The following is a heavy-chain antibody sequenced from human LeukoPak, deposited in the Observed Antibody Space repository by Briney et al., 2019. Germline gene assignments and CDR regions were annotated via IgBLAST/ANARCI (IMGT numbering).Heavy chain of an antibody. Sequence: SETLSLTCTVSGGSIRSYYWSWIRQPAGKGLDWIGRIYTSGCTNYNPSLESRVTMSVDTSKNQFSLKLSSVTAADTAVYYCARISDCSSSSCPYYYYMDVWGKGTTVTVSS. D-gene: IGHD2-2*01. CDR2: IYTSGCT. CDR3: ARISDCSSSSCPYYYYMDV. V-gene: IGHV4-4*07. J-gene: IGHJ6*03. CDR1: GGSIRSYY.